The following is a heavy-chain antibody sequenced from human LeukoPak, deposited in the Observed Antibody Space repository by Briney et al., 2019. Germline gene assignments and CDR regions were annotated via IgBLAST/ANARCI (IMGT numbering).Heavy chain of an antibody. CDR3: ASLFLCYGCSRSSDAINI. CDR2: IKQDGSEK. CDR1: GFTFSSYW. J-gene: IGHJ3*02. V-gene: IGHV3-7*01. Sequence: GGSLRLSCAASGFTFSSYWMSWVRQAPGKGLEWVANIKQDGSEKYYVDSVKGRFTISRDNAKNSLYLQMNSLRAEDTAAYYCASLFLCYGCSRSSDAINIWGQGTMVTVSS. D-gene: IGHD6-6*01.